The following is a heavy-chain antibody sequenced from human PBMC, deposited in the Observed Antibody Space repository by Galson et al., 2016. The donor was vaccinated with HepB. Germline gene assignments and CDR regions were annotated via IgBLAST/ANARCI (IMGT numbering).Heavy chain of an antibody. CDR2: INHAGRT. V-gene: IGHV4-34*01. CDR1: GTTLTDKY. CDR3: ARGGLTPIIITV. J-gene: IGHJ4*01. D-gene: IGHD4-11*01. Sequence: ATLSLTCAVYGTTLTDKYWSWIRQTPGRGLEWIAEINHAGRTAYNPSLRSRVAIFVDTSKNQFSLALTSVTAADTGFYYCARGGLTPIIITVWGHGTLVTVS.